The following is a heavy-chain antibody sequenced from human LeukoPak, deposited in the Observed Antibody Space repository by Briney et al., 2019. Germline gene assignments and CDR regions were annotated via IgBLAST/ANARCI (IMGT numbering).Heavy chain of an antibody. Sequence: GGSLRLSCAAPGFTFSDYYMSWIRQAPGKGLEWVSYISSSGSTIYYADSVKGRFTISRDNAKNSLYLQMNSLRAEDTAVYYCAEDGSYHKYYFDYWGQGTLVTVSS. D-gene: IGHD1-26*01. CDR3: AEDGSYHKYYFDY. J-gene: IGHJ4*02. CDR2: ISSSGSTI. CDR1: GFTFSDYY. V-gene: IGHV3-11*01.